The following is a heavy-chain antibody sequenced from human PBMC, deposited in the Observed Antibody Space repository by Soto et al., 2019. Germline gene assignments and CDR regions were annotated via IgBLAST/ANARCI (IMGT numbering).Heavy chain of an antibody. J-gene: IGHJ4*02. V-gene: IGHV3-30*18. CDR2: MSNDGSHT. CDR3: TKGCSSSSNCYIIDY. Sequence: QVQLVESGGGVVQPGRSLRLSCAASGFTFSSNGMHWVRQAPGKGLEWVAVMSNDGSHTSCADSAKGRFTISRDNSKNTLYLQMNSLRAEDSGIYYCTKGCSSSSNCYIIDYWGQGALVTVSS. D-gene: IGHD2-15*01. CDR1: GFTFSSNG.